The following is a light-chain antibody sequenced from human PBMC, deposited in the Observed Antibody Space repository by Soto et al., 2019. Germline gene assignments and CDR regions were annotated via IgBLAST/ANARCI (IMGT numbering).Light chain of an antibody. V-gene: IGKV3-11*01. CDR1: QSASSY. Sequence: EIVLTQSPATLSLSPGERATLSCRASQSASSYLAWYQQTPGQAPRLLIYDASNRATGIPARFSGSGSGTDFTLTISSLEPEDFAVYYCQQRSNSYTFGQGTKLEIK. CDR3: QQRSNSYT. J-gene: IGKJ2*01. CDR2: DAS.